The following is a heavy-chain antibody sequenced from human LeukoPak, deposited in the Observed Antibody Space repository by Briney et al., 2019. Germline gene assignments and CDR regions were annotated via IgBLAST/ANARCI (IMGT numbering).Heavy chain of an antibody. Sequence: ASVKVSCKASGGTFSSYAISWVRQAPGQGLGWMGGIIPIFGTANYAQKFQGRVTITADESTSTAYMELSSLRSEDTAVYYCAREAVAGPYYFDYWGQGTLVTVSS. CDR1: GGTFSSYA. D-gene: IGHD6-19*01. J-gene: IGHJ4*02. V-gene: IGHV1-69*13. CDR2: IIPIFGTA. CDR3: AREAVAGPYYFDY.